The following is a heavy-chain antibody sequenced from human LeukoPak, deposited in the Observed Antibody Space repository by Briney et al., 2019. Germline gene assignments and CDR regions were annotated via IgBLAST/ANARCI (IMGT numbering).Heavy chain of an antibody. CDR3: ALPPTVGFDP. V-gene: IGHV3-66*01. CDR1: GFTVSSNY. CDR2: IYSGVST. Sequence: PGGSLRLSCAASGFTVSSNYMSWVRQAPGKGLEWVSVIYSGVSTYYADSVKGRFTISRDNSKNSLYLQMNSLRDEDTAVYYCALPPTVGFDPWGQGTLVTVSS. J-gene: IGHJ5*02.